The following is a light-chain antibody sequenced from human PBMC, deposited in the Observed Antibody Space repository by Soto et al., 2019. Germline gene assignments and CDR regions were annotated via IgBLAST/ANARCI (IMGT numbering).Light chain of an antibody. Sequence: QSVLTQPPSASGSPGQSVTISCTGTSGDIGGYDYVSWYQQHPGKAPKLMIYEVTKRPLGVPDRFSGSKSGNTASLTVSGLQAEDEADYYCSSYTDRNNLVFGTGTKVTVL. J-gene: IGLJ1*01. V-gene: IGLV2-8*01. CDR2: EVT. CDR1: SGDIGGYDY. CDR3: SSYTDRNNLV.